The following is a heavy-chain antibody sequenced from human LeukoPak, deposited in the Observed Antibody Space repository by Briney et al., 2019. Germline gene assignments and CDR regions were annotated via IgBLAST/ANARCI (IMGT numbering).Heavy chain of an antibody. V-gene: IGHV1-2*02. D-gene: IGHD4-23*01. CDR2: INPNSGGT. CDR1: GYTFTGYY. J-gene: IGHJ4*02. CDR3: ARDPELTVETRFDY. Sequence: ASVKVSCKASGYTFTGYYMHWVRQAPGQGLEWMGWINPNSGGTNYAQKFQGRVTMTRDTSISTAYMELSRLRSDDTAVYYCARDPELTVETRFDYWGQGTLVTVSS.